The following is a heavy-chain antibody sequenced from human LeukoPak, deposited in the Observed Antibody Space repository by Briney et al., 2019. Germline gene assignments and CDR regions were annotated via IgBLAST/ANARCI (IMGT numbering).Heavy chain of an antibody. J-gene: IGHJ4*02. CDR2: IHYSGRT. CDR1: NGAMSTYY. V-gene: IGHV4-59*01. D-gene: IGHD3-16*02. Sequence: SETLSLTCTVSNGAMSTYYWNWIRQSPEKGLEWIGYIHYSGRTNYNPSLKSRLSMSIDTSKNQFSLNLSSVTAADTAVYFCAKTPDLQLSFPQFDSWGQGPMVTVSS. CDR3: AKTPDLQLSFPQFDS.